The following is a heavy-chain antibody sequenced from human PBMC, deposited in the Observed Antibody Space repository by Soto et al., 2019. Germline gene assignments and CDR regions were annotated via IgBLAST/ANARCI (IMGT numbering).Heavy chain of an antibody. CDR2: IYWDDDK. CDR3: AHRADLNCHWNGAYFDF. CDR1: GFSLTARPVG. J-gene: IGHJ4*02. V-gene: IGHV2-5*02. D-gene: IGHD2-21*02. Sequence: QIPLKESGHTRVKPTQPLTLTCTFSGFSLTARPVGLGWIRQPPGKPLEHLALIYWDDDKRYNPSLKTRLTITKDTSNHLVFLTMNNMDPGDTATYYCAHRADLNCHWNGAYFDFWGQDALLSVCS.